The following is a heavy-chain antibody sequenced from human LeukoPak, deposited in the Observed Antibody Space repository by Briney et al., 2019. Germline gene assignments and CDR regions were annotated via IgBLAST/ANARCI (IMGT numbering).Heavy chain of an antibody. CDR2: ISSSSSTI. J-gene: IGHJ3*02. V-gene: IGHV3-48*01. D-gene: IGHD4-17*01. CDR1: GFTFSSYS. Sequence: GGSLRLSCAASGFTFSSYSMNWVRQAPGKGLEWVSYISSSSSTIYYAGSVKGRFTISRDNAKNSLYLQMNSLRAEDTAVYYCASYGDANDAFDIWGQGTMVTVSS. CDR3: ASYGDANDAFDI.